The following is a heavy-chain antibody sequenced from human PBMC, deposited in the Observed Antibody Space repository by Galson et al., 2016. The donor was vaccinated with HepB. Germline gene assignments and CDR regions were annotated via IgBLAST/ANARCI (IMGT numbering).Heavy chain of an antibody. Sequence: SLRLSCATSGFTFSDYYMNWIRQAPGKGLEWVSYMGSSSSYTHYADAVKGRFTISRDNAKNLLYLEMTSPRAEDTAVYYCARTLKGGYSWWGQGTLVTVSS. D-gene: IGHD2-15*01. CDR2: MGSSSSYT. CDR3: ARTLKGGYSW. CDR1: GFTFSDYY. J-gene: IGHJ4*02. V-gene: IGHV3-11*03.